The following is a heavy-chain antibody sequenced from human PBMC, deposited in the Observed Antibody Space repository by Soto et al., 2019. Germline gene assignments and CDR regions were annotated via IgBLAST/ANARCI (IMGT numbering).Heavy chain of an antibody. CDR1: GYSFTSYW. D-gene: IGHD2-15*01. V-gene: IGHV5-10-1*01. J-gene: IGHJ6*02. CDR3: ARVRWQTNYYYYGMDV. CDR2: IDPSDSYT. Sequence: GESLKISCKGSGYSFTSYWISWVRQMPGKGLEWMGRIDPSDSYTNYSPSFQGHVTISADKPISTAYLQWSSLKASDTAMYYCARVRWQTNYYYYGMDVWGXGTTVNVSS.